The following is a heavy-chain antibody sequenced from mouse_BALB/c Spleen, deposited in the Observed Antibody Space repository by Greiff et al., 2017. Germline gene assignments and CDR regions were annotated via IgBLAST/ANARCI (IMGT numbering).Heavy chain of an antibody. CDR2: ISSGGSYT. CDR3: ARDLREEAWFAY. J-gene: IGHJ3*01. V-gene: IGHV5-9-4*01. CDR1: GFTFSSYA. Sequence: EVKVVESGGGLVKPGGSLKLSCAASGFTFSSYAMSWVRQSPEKRLEWVAEISSGGSYTYYPDTVTGRFTISRDNAKNTLYLEMSSLRSEDTAMYYCARDLREEAWFAYWGQGTLVTVSA.